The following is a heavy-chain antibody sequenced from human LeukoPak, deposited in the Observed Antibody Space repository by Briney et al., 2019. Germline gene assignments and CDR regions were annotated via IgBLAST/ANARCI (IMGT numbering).Heavy chain of an antibody. V-gene: IGHV4-39*01. CDR3: ARRYGSDAFDI. J-gene: IGHJ3*02. CDR1: GGSISSSSYY. Sequence: SETLSLTCTVSGGSISSSSYYWGWIRQPPGKGLEWIGSIYYSGSTYYNPSLKSRVTISVDTSKNRFSLKLSSVTAADTAVYYCARRYGSDAFDIWGQGTMVTVSS. D-gene: IGHD3-10*01. CDR2: IYYSGST.